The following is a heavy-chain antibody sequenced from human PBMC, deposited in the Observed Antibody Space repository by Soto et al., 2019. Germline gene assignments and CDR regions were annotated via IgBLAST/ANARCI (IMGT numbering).Heavy chain of an antibody. V-gene: IGHV3-33*01. CDR1: GFTFRTYG. CDR3: ARGRVDGGELDL. D-gene: IGHD1-26*01. CDR2: IWYDASNK. Sequence: VQLVESGGGMVQPGRSLRLSCAASGFTFRTYGTYWVRQAPGKGLEWVAVIWYDASNKYYADSVKGRFTISRDNSENTLYLQMNSLRAEDTAVYYCARGRVDGGELDLWGQGTLVTVSS. J-gene: IGHJ4*02.